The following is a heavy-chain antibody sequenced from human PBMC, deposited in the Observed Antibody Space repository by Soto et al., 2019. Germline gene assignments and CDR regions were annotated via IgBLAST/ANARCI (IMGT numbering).Heavy chain of an antibody. D-gene: IGHD6-6*01. J-gene: IGHJ5*02. V-gene: IGHV5-51*01. CDR3: ARGGYGSSPRGWFDP. CDR1: GYNFIYW. Sequence: GESLKISCKGSGYNFIYWIAWVRQMPGRGLEWMGVIHPGDSDTRYSPSFQGQVTISADKSISTAYLQWSSLKASDTAMYYCARGGYGSSPRGWFDPWGQGTLVTVSS. CDR2: IHPGDSDT.